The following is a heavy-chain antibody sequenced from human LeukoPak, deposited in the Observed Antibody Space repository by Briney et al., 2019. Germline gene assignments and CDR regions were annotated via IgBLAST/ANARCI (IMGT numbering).Heavy chain of an antibody. CDR2: INSDGSST. D-gene: IGHD5-18*01. J-gene: IGHJ4*02. V-gene: IGHV3-74*01. CDR3: ARGSYGYEY. Sequence: GGSLRLSCAASGFTFSSYWMHWVRHGPGKGLVWVSRINSDGSSTTYADSVKGRFTISRDNSKNTLYLQMNSLRAEDTAVYYCARGSYGYEYWGQGTLVTVSS. CDR1: GFTFSSYW.